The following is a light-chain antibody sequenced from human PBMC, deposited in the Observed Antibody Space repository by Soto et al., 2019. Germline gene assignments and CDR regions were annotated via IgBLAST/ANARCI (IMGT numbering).Light chain of an antibody. V-gene: IGKV3-15*01. CDR1: QTISAN. J-gene: IGKJ4*01. Sequence: IVMTQSPATLSVSPGERATVSCRASQTISANLAWYQQRPGQAPRLLIYGASTRATGIPARFSGSGSGTEFTLTISSLHSEDFAVYYCQQYNNWPPLTFGGGTKVDIK. CDR2: GAS. CDR3: QQYNNWPPLT.